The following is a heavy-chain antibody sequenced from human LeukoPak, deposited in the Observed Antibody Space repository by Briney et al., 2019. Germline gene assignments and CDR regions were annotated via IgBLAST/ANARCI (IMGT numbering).Heavy chain of an antibody. CDR3: ARDRVWTVLY. Sequence: PGGSLRLSCAASGFTFSTYWMHWVRQAPGKGLEWVANINQDGSEKYYVDSVKGRFTISRDNAKNSVYLQMNSPRAEDTAVYYCARDRVWTVLYWGQGTLVSVSS. J-gene: IGHJ4*02. CDR1: GFTFSTYW. CDR2: INQDGSEK. V-gene: IGHV3-7*01. D-gene: IGHD6-13*01.